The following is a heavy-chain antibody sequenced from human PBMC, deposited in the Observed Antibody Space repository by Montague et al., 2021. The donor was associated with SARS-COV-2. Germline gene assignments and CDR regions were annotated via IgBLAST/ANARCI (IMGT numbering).Heavy chain of an antibody. J-gene: IGHJ4*02. CDR3: VRLRPGGSLSGDMDYFDY. Sequence: PALVKPTQTLTLTCTFSGFSLSTNGMCVSWIRQPPGKALEWLARIDWDDDKYYSTSLKTRLTISKDTSKNQVVLTMTNMDPVDTATYYCVRLRPGGSLSGDMDYFDYWGLGTLVTVSS. D-gene: IGHD2-8*02. CDR2: IDWDDDK. V-gene: IGHV2-70*11. CDR1: GFSLSTNGMC.